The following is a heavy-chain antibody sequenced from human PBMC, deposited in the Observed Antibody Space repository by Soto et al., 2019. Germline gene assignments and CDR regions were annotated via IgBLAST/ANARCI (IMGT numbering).Heavy chain of an antibody. Sequence: QVQLVQSRAEVKQPGASLKVSCKASGYTFTSYGISWVRQAPGQGLEWMGWIRAYNGYTNYAQKFQGRVTVTTATSTSTAYMELRSLISDDTAVYYCARASDVYRSGWYVGYFDYWGQGNLVTVSS. J-gene: IGHJ4*02. D-gene: IGHD6-19*01. V-gene: IGHV1-18*04. CDR3: ARASDVYRSGWYVGYFDY. CDR2: IRAYNGYT. CDR1: GYTFTSYG.